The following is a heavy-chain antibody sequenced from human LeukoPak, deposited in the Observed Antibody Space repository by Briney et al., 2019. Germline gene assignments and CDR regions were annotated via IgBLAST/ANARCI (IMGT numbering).Heavy chain of an antibody. Sequence: GASVKVSCKASGYTFTSFDINWVRQATGQGLEWMGWMNPNSGNTGYAQKFQGRVTMTRNTSISTAYMELSSLRSEDTAVYYCARAPSTNRPMGSIYYYYMDVWGKGTTVTVSS. J-gene: IGHJ6*03. CDR2: MNPNSGNT. CDR1: GYTFTSFD. V-gene: IGHV1-8*01. CDR3: ARAPSTNRPMGSIYYYYMDV. D-gene: IGHD2-8*01.